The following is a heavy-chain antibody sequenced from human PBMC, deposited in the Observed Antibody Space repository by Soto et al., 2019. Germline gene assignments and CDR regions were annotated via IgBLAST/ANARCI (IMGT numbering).Heavy chain of an antibody. D-gene: IGHD3-10*01. CDR1: GVSFNNNG. Sequence: QVPLVQSGAEVKKPGSSVKVSCKTSGVSFNNNGIGWVRQAPGHGLEWMGGVSPPFRTSNYARKFQGRISITADASTGTVNMELSSLTSEDTAYYYCARVLYYGSGSYSPYGMDVWGQGSTCTVSS. V-gene: IGHV1-69*01. J-gene: IGHJ6*02. CDR2: VSPPFRTS. CDR3: ARVLYYGSGSYSPYGMDV.